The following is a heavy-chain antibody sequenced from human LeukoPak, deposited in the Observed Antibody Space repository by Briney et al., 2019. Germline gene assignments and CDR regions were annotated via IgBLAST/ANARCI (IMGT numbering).Heavy chain of an antibody. V-gene: IGHV4-30-2*01. CDR2: IYDSGRT. CDR3: ATDQRSLNS. CDR1: GDSTSSGGDY. D-gene: IGHD4-23*01. J-gene: IGHJ4*02. Sequence: PSQTLSLTCSVSGDSTSSGGDYWSWVRQPPGKGLKWIGYIYDSGRTYFSPPLESRVTMSIDKSKNQFSLKMTSVTAADTAVYYCATDQRSLNSWGQGTLVTVSS.